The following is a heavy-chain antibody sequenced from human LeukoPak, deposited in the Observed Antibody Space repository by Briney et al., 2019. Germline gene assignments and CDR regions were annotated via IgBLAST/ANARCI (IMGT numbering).Heavy chain of an antibody. CDR3: VRHIRSSGWYSDF. CDR1: GITVSDNF. CDR2: MYPSGLT. Sequence: PGGSLRLSCAASGITVSDNFMTWVRQAPGKGLEWVSVMYPSGLTYYADSVKGRFTMSRDKSKNTLYLDVSSLRAEDTAVYYCVRHIRSSGWYSDFWGQGTLVTVSS. J-gene: IGHJ4*02. V-gene: IGHV3-53*01. D-gene: IGHD6-19*01.